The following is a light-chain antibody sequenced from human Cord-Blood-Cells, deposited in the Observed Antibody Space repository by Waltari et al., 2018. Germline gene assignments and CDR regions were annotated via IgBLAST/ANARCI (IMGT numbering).Light chain of an antibody. Sequence: DIQMTQSPSSLSASVGDRVTITGRASQSISSYLNWYQQKPGKAPKLLIYAASSLQSGVPSRFSGSGSGTDFTLTISSLQPEDFATYYCQQSYSTPCTFGPGTKVDIK. CDR1: QSISSY. CDR2: AAS. J-gene: IGKJ3*01. CDR3: QQSYSTPCT. V-gene: IGKV1-39*01.